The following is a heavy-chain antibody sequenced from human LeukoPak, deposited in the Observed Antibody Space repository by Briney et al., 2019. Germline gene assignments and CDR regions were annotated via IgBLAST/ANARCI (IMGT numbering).Heavy chain of an antibody. V-gene: IGHV1-24*01. D-gene: IGHD2-2*01. CDR1: GYTLTELS. J-gene: IGHJ4*02. CDR3: ATVPGRDIVVVPAYNYFDY. Sequence: ASVKVSCKVSGYTLTELSMHWVRQAPGKGLEWMGGFDPEDGETIYAQKFQGRVTMTEDTSTDTAYMELSSLRSEDTAVYYCATVPGRDIVVVPAYNYFDYWGQGTLVTVSS. CDR2: FDPEDGET.